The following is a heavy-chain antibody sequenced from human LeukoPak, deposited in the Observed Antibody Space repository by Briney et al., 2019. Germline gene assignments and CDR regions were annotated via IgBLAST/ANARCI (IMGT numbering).Heavy chain of an antibody. CDR3: AREGRYSRSSRSFGGFYYGMDV. CDR1: GSTLSGHS. V-gene: IGHV3-48*01. D-gene: IGHD4-11*01. J-gene: IGHJ6*02. Sequence: GGSLRLSCVASGSTLSGHSMQWVRQAPGKGLEWVSYISSTSGTRYYADSVKGRFIISKDNSKNTLFLQMDYLRAEDTAAYHCAREGRYSRSSRSFGGFYYGMDVWGQGTTVTVSS. CDR2: ISSTSGTR.